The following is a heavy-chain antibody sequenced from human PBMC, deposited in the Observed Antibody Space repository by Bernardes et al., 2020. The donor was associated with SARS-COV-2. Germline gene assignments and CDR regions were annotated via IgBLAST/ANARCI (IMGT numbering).Heavy chain of an antibody. D-gene: IGHD1-26*01. V-gene: IGHV4-59*08. CDR3: ARLRADSLGGGFDS. CDR2: IYYSGST. CDR1: GGSMSSYY. Sequence: SETLSLTCTVSGGSMSSYYWSWIRQPPGKELEWIAYIYYSGSTDYNPSLKSRVTISIDTSKNQFSLKLSSVTAADTAMYYCARLRADSLGGGFDSWCQGTLV. J-gene: IGHJ4*02.